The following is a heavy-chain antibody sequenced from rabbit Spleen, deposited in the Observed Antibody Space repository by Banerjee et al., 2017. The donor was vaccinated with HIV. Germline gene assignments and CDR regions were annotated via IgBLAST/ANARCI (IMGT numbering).Heavy chain of an antibody. J-gene: IGHJ4*01. Sequence: QSLEESGGDLVKPGASLTLTCTASGVSFSISSYMCWVRQAPGKGLEWIACIEGGSSSFTYFASWAKGRFTISKTSSTTVTLQMTSLTAADTATYFCARHGGYAGYGYSTLDLWGQGTLVTVS. CDR1: GVSFSISSY. V-gene: IGHV1S40*01. CDR3: ARHGGYAGYGYSTLDL. CDR2: IEGGSSSFT. D-gene: IGHD8-1*01.